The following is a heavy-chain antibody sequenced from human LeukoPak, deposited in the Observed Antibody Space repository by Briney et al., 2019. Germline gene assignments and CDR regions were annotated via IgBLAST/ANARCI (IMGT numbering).Heavy chain of an antibody. CDR2: ISYDGSNK. J-gene: IGHJ4*02. V-gene: IGHV3-30*04. CDR1: GFTFSSYA. Sequence: PGGSLRLSCAASGFTFSSYAMHWVRQAPGKGLEWVAVISYDGSNKYYADSVKGRFTISRDNSKNTLYLQMNSLRAEDTAVYYCAREEGYGGAFDYWGQGTLVTVSS. D-gene: IGHD2-15*01. CDR3: AREEGYGGAFDY.